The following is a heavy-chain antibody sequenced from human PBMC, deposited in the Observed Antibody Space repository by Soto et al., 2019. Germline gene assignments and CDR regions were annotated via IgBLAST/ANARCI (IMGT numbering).Heavy chain of an antibody. Sequence: EVQLLDSGGGLVQPGGSLRLSCAASGFTFSSYAMNWVRQAPGKGLEWVSVISGSGDSTYYADSVKGRFTISRDSSKNTLYMQMNSLRTEDTAVYYCARGGPGNDFDYWGQGTLVTVSS. D-gene: IGHD3-16*01. J-gene: IGHJ4*02. CDR1: GFTFSSYA. CDR3: ARGGPGNDFDY. CDR2: ISGSGDST. V-gene: IGHV3-23*01.